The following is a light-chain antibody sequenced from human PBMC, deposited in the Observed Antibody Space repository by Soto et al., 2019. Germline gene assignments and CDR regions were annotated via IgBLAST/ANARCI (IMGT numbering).Light chain of an antibody. CDR2: AAS. CDR3: LQDYNYPYT. CDR1: QDIRDD. Sequence: AIQMTQSPSSLSASVGDRVTITCRASQDIRDDLVWYQQSPGKAPKLLIYAASRLQSGVPSRFNGSGSGTDFTLSISNLQPEDFATYYCLQDYNYPYTFGKGTKLEIK. V-gene: IGKV1-6*01. J-gene: IGKJ2*01.